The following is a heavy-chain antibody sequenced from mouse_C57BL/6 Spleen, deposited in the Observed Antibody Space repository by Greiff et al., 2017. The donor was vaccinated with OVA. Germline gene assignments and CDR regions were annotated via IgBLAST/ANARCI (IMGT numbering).Heavy chain of an antibody. J-gene: IGHJ3*01. CDR3: AREGGGNYPFAY. Sequence: VQVVESGAELVKPGASVKISCKASGYAFSSYWMNWVKQRPGKGLEWIGQIYPGDGDTNYNGKFKGKATLTADKSSSTAYMQLSSLTSEDSAVYFCAREGGGNYPFAYWGQGTLVTVSA. V-gene: IGHV1-80*01. CDR2: IYPGDGDT. D-gene: IGHD2-1*01. CDR1: GYAFSSYW.